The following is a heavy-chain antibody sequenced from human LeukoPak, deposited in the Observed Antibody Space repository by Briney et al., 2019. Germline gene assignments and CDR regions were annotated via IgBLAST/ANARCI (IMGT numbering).Heavy chain of an antibody. CDR1: GFTFSSYG. V-gene: IGHV3-30*03. Sequence: GGSLRLSCAASGFTFSSYGMHWVRQSPGRGLEWVAFLSFDGSNEFYADSLKGRFTISRDNAKNSLYLQMNSLRDEDTAVYYCARDLGYSSGWYYDYWGQGTLVTVSS. J-gene: IGHJ4*02. CDR3: ARDLGYSSGWYYDY. D-gene: IGHD6-19*01. CDR2: LSFDGSNE.